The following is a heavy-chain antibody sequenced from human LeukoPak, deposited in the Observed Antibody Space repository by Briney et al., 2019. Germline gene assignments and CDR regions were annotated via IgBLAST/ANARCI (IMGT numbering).Heavy chain of an antibody. CDR2: ISWNSDSM. J-gene: IGHJ4*02. V-gene: IGHV3-9*01. CDR3: AKAPYSSGRAPFHY. D-gene: IGHD6-19*01. CDR1: GFTFDNYA. Sequence: GGSLRLSCAASGFTFDNYAMHWVRQAPGKGLEWVSGISWNSDSMGYADSVKGRFTISRDNAKNPLYLQMNSLRADDTAFYYCAKAPYSSGRAPFHYWGQGTLVTVSS.